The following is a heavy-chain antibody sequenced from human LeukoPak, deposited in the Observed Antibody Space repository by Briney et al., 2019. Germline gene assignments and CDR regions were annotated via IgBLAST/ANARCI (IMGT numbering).Heavy chain of an antibody. Sequence: KPSQTLSLTCTVSGGSISSGGYYWSWIRQHPGKGLEWIGYIYYSGSTYYNPSLKSRVTISVDTSKNQFSLKLSSVTAADTAVYYCARAVEDYGGNLCWFDPWGQGTLVTVSS. V-gene: IGHV4-31*03. CDR3: ARAVEDYGGNLCWFDP. CDR2: IYYSGST. CDR1: GGSISSGGYY. J-gene: IGHJ5*02. D-gene: IGHD4-23*01.